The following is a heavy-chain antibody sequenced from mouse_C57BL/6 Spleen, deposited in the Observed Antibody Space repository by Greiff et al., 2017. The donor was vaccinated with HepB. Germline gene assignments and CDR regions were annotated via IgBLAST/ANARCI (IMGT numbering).Heavy chain of an antibody. D-gene: IGHD1-1*01. CDR2: ISSGGSYT. V-gene: IGHV5-6*01. CDR1: GFTFSSYG. Sequence: EVNVVESGGDLVKPGGSLKLSCAASGFTFSSYGMSWVRQTPDKRLEWVATISSGGSYTYYPDSVKGRFTISRDNAKNTLYLQMSSLKSEDTAMYYCARDYYGSRVFDYWGQGTTLTVSS. J-gene: IGHJ2*01. CDR3: ARDYYGSRVFDY.